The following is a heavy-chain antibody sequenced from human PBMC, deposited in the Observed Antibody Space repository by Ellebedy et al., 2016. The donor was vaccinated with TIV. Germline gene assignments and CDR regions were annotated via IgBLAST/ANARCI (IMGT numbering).Heavy chain of an antibody. CDR3: ARVVRDSYDYGDYDYYYGMDV. V-gene: IGHV4-4*07. CDR1: GGSISSYY. J-gene: IGHJ6*02. Sequence: SETLSLXXTVSGGSISSYYWSWIRQPAGKGLEWIGRIYTSGSTNYNPSLKSRVTMSVDTSKNQFSLKLSSVTAADTAVYYCARVVRDSYDYGDYDYYYGMDVWGQGTTVTVSS. CDR2: IYTSGST. D-gene: IGHD4-17*01.